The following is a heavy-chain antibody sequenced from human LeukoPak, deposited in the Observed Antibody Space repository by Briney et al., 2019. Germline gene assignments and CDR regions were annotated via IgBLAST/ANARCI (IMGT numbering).Heavy chain of an antibody. CDR3: ASKRAHDSGDPLYYFDY. CDR2: IWYDGSNK. D-gene: IGHD4-17*01. Sequence: GGSLRLSCAASGFTFSSYGMHWVRQAPGKGLEWVGVIWYDGSNKYYADSVKGRFTISRDNSKNPPYLQMNSLRAEDTAVYYCASKRAHDSGDPLYYFDYWGQGTLVTVSS. CDR1: GFTFSSYG. V-gene: IGHV3-33*01. J-gene: IGHJ4*02.